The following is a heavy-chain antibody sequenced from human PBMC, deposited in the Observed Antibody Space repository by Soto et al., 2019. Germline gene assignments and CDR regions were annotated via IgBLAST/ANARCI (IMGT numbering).Heavy chain of an antibody. D-gene: IGHD6-13*01. Sequence: SETLSLTCAVYSGSFSGYYWSWIRQPPGKGLEWIGEINHGGISNYNPSLKSRVTISVDTSKSQISLNMNSLTAADTAMYYCARGRSGYSSSWRFDPWGQGTLVTVS. CDR2: INHGGIS. J-gene: IGHJ5*02. CDR1: SGSFSGYY. V-gene: IGHV4-34*01. CDR3: ARGRSGYSSSWRFDP.